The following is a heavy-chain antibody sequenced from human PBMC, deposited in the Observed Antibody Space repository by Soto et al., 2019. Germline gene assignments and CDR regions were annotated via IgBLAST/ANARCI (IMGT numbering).Heavy chain of an antibody. CDR2: IIPISGTA. CDR1: GGTFSSYA. J-gene: IGHJ6*02. CDR3: ARSQGSSTSLEIYYYYYYGMDV. D-gene: IGHD2-2*01. Sequence: ASVKLSCKASGGTFSSYAISWVRQAPGQGLEWMGGIIPISGTANYAQKFQGRVTITADESTSTAYMELSSLRSEDTAVYYCARSQGSSTSLEIYYYYYYGMDVWGQGTTVTVSS. V-gene: IGHV1-69*13.